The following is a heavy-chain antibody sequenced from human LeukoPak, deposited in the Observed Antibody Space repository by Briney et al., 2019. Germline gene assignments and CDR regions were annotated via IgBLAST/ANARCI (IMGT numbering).Heavy chain of an antibody. CDR2: ISGSGGNT. J-gene: IGHJ4*02. CDR3: ARNYGGYSH. D-gene: IGHD4-23*01. V-gene: IGHV3-23*01. CDR1: GFIFRSYA. Sequence: GGSLRLSCAASGFIFRSYAMHWVRQAPGKGLEWVSGISGSGGNTYYADSLKGRFTISRDNSKNTLYLQMNSLSVEDTAIYYCARNYGGYSHWGQGTLVTVSS.